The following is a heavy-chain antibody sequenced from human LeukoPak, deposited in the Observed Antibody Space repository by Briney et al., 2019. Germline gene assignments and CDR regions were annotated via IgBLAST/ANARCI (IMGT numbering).Heavy chain of an antibody. CDR3: AKGPPADDAVDQGNFDY. D-gene: IGHD6-19*01. Sequence: PGGSLRLSCAASGFTFSSYGVYWVRQAPGKGLEWVAVIWYDGSNKHYADSVKGRFTISRDNSKNTLYLQMNSLRVEDTAVYYCAKGPPADDAVDQGNFDYWGQGTLVTVSS. CDR2: IWYDGSNK. J-gene: IGHJ4*02. V-gene: IGHV3-33*06. CDR1: GFTFSSYG.